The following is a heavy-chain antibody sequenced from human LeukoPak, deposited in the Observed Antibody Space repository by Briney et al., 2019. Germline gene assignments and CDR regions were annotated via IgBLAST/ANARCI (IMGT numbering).Heavy chain of an antibody. CDR2: IYYSGST. V-gene: IGHV4-61*05. J-gene: IGHJ1*01. D-gene: IGHD6-13*01. CDR3: ARTNPNSSSWYRSRNWLYFQH. CDR1: GGSISSSSYY. Sequence: SETLSLTCTVSGGSISSSSYYWGWIRQPPGKGLEWIGYIYYSGSTNYNPSLKSRVTISVDTSKNQFSLKLSSVTAADTAVYYCARTNPNSSSWYRSRNWLYFQHWGQGTLVTVSS.